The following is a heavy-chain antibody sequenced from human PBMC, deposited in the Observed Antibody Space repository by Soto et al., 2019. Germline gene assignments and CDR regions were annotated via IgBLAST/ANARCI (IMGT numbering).Heavy chain of an antibody. J-gene: IGHJ4*02. Sequence: GGSLRLSCGASGFTFDDYAMHWVRQAPGKGLEWVSGISWNSGSIGYADSVKGRFTISRDNAKNSLYLQMNSLRAEDTALYYCAKDIVRDSGGYGGVDYWGQGTLVTVSS. V-gene: IGHV3-9*01. D-gene: IGHD1-26*01. CDR3: AKDIVRDSGGYGGVDY. CDR2: ISWNSGSI. CDR1: GFTFDDYA.